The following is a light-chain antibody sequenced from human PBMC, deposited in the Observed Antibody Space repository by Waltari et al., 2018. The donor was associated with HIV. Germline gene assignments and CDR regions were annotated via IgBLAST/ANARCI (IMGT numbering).Light chain of an antibody. CDR2: RNN. CDR3: VAWDDSLRGVV. CDR1: TSNIGSND. J-gene: IGLJ2*01. Sequence: SVLTQPHSASGTPGQRVTISCSGSTSNIGSNDVFWYQHLPGAAPKLLIHRNNQRPSGVPDRFSGSTSGTSASLAISGLRSEDEADYYCVAWDDSLRGVVFGGGTKVAAL. V-gene: IGLV1-47*01.